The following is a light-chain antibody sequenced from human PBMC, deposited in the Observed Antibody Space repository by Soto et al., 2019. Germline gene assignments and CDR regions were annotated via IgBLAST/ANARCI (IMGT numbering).Light chain of an antibody. CDR2: VAS. CDR1: QGISNY. J-gene: IGKJ1*01. Sequence: DLQMTQSQSSLSASVRDRVTITCRASQGISNYLAWYQQQPGKVPKLLIYVASTVQSGVPSRFSVSGSGTDFTLIISSLQPEDVANYYCQKYNSAPWTIGQGTKVEIK. CDR3: QKYNSAPWT. V-gene: IGKV1-27*01.